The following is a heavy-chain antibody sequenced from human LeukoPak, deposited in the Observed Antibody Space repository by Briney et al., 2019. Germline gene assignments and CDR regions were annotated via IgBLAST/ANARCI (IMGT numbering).Heavy chain of an antibody. CDR1: GGSIRSFY. Sequence: SETLSLTCTVSGGSIRSFYWSWIRQPPGKGLEWIGYIYYSGSTNYNPSLKSRVTISVDTSKNQFSLKLSSVTAADTAVYYCARHGTSGTNLNWFDPWGQGTLVTVSS. V-gene: IGHV4-59*01. CDR2: IYYSGST. J-gene: IGHJ5*02. CDR3: ARHGTSGTNLNWFDP. D-gene: IGHD1-1*01.